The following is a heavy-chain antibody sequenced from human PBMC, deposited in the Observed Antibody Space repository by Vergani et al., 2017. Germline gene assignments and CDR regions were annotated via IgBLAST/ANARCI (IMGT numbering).Heavy chain of an antibody. Sequence: QVQLVESGGGVVQPGRSLRLSCAVSGFTFSSYGMHWVRQAPGKGLEWVAVISYAGSNKYYADSVKGRFTISRDNSKNTLYLQMNSLRDEDTAVYYCAKGEFLEWLPGLDPWGQGTLVTVSS. V-gene: IGHV3-30*18. CDR3: AKGEFLEWLPGLDP. J-gene: IGHJ5*02. D-gene: IGHD3-3*01. CDR1: GFTFSSYG. CDR2: ISYAGSNK.